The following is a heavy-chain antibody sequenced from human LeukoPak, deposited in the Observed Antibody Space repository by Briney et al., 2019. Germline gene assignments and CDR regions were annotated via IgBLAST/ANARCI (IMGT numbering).Heavy chain of an antibody. CDR3: ARNAYIISSENYFDY. V-gene: IGHV1-18*01. Sequence: ASVKVSCKASGYTFTSYGISWVRQAPGQGLEWMGWISAYNGNTNYAQKFQGRVTMTTDTATTTAYMELRSLKSDDTAVYYCARNAYIISSENYFDYWGQGTLVTVSS. J-gene: IGHJ4*02. CDR2: ISAYNGNT. CDR1: GYTFTSYG. D-gene: IGHD6-6*01.